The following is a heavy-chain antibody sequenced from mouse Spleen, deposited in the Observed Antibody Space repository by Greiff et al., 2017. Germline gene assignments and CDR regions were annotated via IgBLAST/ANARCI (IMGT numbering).Heavy chain of an antibody. D-gene: IGHD2-5*01. CDR3: ARVTSKDYYAMDY. J-gene: IGHJ4*01. V-gene: IGHV3-6*01. CDR2: ISYDGSN. Sequence: EVQLQQSGPGLVKPSQSLSLTCSVTGYSITSGYYWKWIRQFPGNKLEWMGYISYDGSNNYNPSLKNRISITRDTSKNQFFLKLNSVTTEDTATYYCARVTSKDYYAMDYWGQGTSVTVSS. CDR1: GYSITSGYY.